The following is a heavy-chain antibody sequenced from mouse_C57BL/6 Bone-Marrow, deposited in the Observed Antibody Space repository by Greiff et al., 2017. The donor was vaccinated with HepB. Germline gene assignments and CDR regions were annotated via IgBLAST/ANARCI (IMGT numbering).Heavy chain of an antibody. D-gene: IGHD2-10*02. CDR1: GYTFTSYW. V-gene: IGHV1-69*01. CDR2: IDPSDSYT. J-gene: IGHJ2*01. Sequence: VQLQQPGAELVMPGASVKLSCKASGYTFTSYWMHWVKQRPGQGLEWIGEIDPSDSYTNYNQKFKGKSTLTVDKSSSTAYMQLSSLTSEDSAVYYCARLGYGNYVLYYFDYWGQGTTLTVSS. CDR3: ARLGYGNYVLYYFDY.